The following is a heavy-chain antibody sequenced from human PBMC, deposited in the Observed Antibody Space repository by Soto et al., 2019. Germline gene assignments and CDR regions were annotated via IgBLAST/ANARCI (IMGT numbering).Heavy chain of an antibody. CDR2: LRAYNGDT. CDR3: ARWSAIVGGAEALDV. J-gene: IGHJ3*01. D-gene: IGHD1-26*01. CDR1: GYTFINYG. Sequence: QVQLVQSGAEVKKPGASVRVSCKTSGYTFINYGITWVRQAPGQGLEWMGWLRAYNGDTSSSERLQDRFTMTTDTSTNTVYMDLRSLTSDDTAVYNCARWSAIVGGAEALDVWGQGTMVIVSS. V-gene: IGHV1-18*01.